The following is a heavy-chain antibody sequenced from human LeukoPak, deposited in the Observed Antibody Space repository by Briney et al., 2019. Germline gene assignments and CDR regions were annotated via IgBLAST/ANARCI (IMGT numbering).Heavy chain of an antibody. CDR1: GYTFTSYD. CDR3: AKLSGQWLSYNWFDP. J-gene: IGHJ5*02. Sequence: ASVKVSCKASGYTFTSYDINWVRQATGQGLEWMGWMNPNSGNTGYAQKFQGRVTMTRNTSISTAYMELSSLRSEDTAVYYCAKLSGQWLSYNWFDPWGQGTLVTVSS. D-gene: IGHD6-19*01. CDR2: MNPNSGNT. V-gene: IGHV1-8*01.